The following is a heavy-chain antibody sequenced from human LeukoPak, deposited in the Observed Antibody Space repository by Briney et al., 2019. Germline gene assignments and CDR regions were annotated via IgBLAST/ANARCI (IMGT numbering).Heavy chain of an antibody. Sequence: GGSLRLSCAPSGFTFSDYYMSWIRQAPGKGLEWVSYISSSGSTIYYADSVKGRFTISRDNAKNSLYLQMNSLRAEDTAVYYCAKRMVRGNTFDYWGQGTLVTVSS. CDR2: ISSSGSTI. D-gene: IGHD3-10*01. CDR1: GFTFSDYY. J-gene: IGHJ4*02. V-gene: IGHV3-11*01. CDR3: AKRMVRGNTFDY.